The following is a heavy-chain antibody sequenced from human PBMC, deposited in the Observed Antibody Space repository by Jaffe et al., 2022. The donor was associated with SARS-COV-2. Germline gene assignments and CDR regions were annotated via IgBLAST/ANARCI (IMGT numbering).Heavy chain of an antibody. Sequence: EVQLVESGGGLVQPGGSLRLSCAASGFSLSTYWMSWVRQAPGMGLEWVANIRPDGSEGYYVDSVKGRFTISRDNAKNSVYLQMNTLRAEDTAVYYCARYSNHDFWGQGTLVTVSS. J-gene: IGHJ4*02. D-gene: IGHD4-4*01. CDR2: IRPDGSEG. CDR3: ARYSNHDF. V-gene: IGHV3-7*03. CDR1: GFSLSTYW.